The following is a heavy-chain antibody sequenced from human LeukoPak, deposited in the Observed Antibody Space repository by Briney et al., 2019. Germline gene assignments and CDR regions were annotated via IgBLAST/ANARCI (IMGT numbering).Heavy chain of an antibody. CDR2: INTDGSSP. D-gene: IGHD1-1*01. V-gene: IGHV3-74*01. CDR1: GFTFSAYW. J-gene: IGHJ4*02. CDR3: ATQGNWT. Sequence: GGSLRLSCAASGFTFSAYWMHWVRQAPGKGLVWVSRINTDGSSPTYAASVKGRFTISRDNAENTLYLQMNSLTAEDTAVYYCATQGNWTWGQGTLVTVSS.